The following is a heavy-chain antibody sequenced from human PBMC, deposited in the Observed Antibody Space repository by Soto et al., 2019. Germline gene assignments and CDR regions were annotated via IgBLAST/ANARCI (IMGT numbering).Heavy chain of an antibody. Sequence: PGGSLRLSCAASGFNVNSDYMNWFRQTPGKGLEWVASIYSGETTYYADPVRGRFTISSDKSKNTLYFQLSSLRIEDTAVYYCTRDGRGLGRLSLFEYWGQGVLVTVSS. V-gene: IGHV3-53*01. CDR1: GFNVNSDY. CDR2: IYSGETT. D-gene: IGHD2-21*02. J-gene: IGHJ4*02. CDR3: TRDGRGLGRLSLFEY.